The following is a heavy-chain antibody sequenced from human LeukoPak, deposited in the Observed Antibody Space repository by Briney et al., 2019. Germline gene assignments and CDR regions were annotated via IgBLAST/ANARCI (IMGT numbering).Heavy chain of an antibody. Sequence: PGASLKISCKGSGSSFTSYWIGWVRPLPGKGLEWMGIIYPGDSDTRYSPSFQGQVTISADKSISTAYLQWSSLKASDTAMYYCARLAYYGSGSYRGLDYWGQGTLVTVSS. V-gene: IGHV5-51*01. CDR1: GSSFTSYW. D-gene: IGHD3-10*01. J-gene: IGHJ4*02. CDR2: IYPGDSDT. CDR3: ARLAYYGSGSYRGLDY.